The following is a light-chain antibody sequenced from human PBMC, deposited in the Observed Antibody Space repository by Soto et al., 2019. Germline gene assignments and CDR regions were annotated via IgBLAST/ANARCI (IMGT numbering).Light chain of an antibody. CDR1: QSVNNF. V-gene: IGKV3-11*01. Sequence: EIFFTHYPATLSFSPGEISTLSCMASQSVNNFLAWYQQRPGQAPRLLMYEASNRATGVPARFSGSGSGTDFTLTISSLEPEDFAIYYCPQRRNWPQTFGQGTKVDIK. CDR2: EAS. CDR3: PQRRNWPQT. J-gene: IGKJ1*01.